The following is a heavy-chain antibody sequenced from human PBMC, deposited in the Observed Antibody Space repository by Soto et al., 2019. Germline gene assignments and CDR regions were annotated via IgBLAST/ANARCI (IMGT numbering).Heavy chain of an antibody. Sequence: GGSLRLSCAASGFTFSSYGMHWVRQAPGKGLEWVAVISYDGSNKYYADSVKGRFTISRDNSKNTLYLQMNSLRAEDTAVYYCATPVGMFGVGGGYYYGMDVWGQGTTVTVSS. V-gene: IGHV3-30*03. D-gene: IGHD3-10*02. CDR3: ATPVGMFGVGGGYYYGMDV. J-gene: IGHJ6*02. CDR2: ISYDGSNK. CDR1: GFTFSSYG.